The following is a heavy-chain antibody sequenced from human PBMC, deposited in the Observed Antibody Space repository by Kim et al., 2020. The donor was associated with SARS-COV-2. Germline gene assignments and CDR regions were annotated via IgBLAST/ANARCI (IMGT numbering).Heavy chain of an antibody. V-gene: IGHV3-23*01. Sequence: AEPGKGRFTIARDNSKNTLDLQMNSLRSEETAVYYCAKGRQWLVRGGFDYWGQGTLVTVSS. D-gene: IGHD6-19*01. J-gene: IGHJ4*02. CDR3: AKGRQWLVRGGFDY.